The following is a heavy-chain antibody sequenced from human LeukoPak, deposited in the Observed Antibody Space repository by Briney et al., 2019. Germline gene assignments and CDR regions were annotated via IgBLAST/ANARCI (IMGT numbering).Heavy chain of an antibody. CDR2: ISAYNGNT. V-gene: IGHV1-18*01. D-gene: IGHD3-10*01. CDR1: GYTFTSYG. CDR3: AREAVRGPNYYYYYGMDV. J-gene: IGHJ6*02. Sequence: ASVKVSCKASGYTFTSYGISWVRQAPGQGLEWMGWISAYNGNTNYAQKLQGRVTMTTDTSKSTAYMELRSLRSDDTAVYYCAREAVRGPNYYYYYGMDVWGQGTTVTVSS.